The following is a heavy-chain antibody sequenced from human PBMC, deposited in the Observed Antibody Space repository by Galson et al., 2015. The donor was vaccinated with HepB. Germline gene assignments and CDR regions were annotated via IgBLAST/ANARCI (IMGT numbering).Heavy chain of an antibody. CDR1: GGSFSAYY. Sequence: ETLSPTCTAYGGSFSAYYWTWIRQPPGKGLEWIGEMSQGGITNYNHSLKSRLTMSLDTSGNQICLRLASVTAADTGVYYCARGPRVWGNRSDFYYYGVDVWGQGTAVAVS. CDR3: ARGPRVWGNRSDFYYYGVDV. J-gene: IGHJ6*02. D-gene: IGHD7-27*01. V-gene: IGHV4-34*01. CDR2: MSQGGIT.